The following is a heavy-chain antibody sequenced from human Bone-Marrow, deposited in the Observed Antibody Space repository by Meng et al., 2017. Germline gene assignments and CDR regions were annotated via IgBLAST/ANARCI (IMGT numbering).Heavy chain of an antibody. Sequence: QVQRVQFGAEVKRAWTSVKASCKASAYPLPTYYIDWVRQAPGQGLEWMGRINPNSGGPNYAQKFQGRVTMTRDTSISTAYMELSRLRSDDTAVYYCARELLYDSSGYYFEYFDYWGQGTLVTVSS. J-gene: IGHJ4*02. V-gene: IGHV1-2*06. CDR1: AYPLPTYY. D-gene: IGHD3-22*01. CDR3: ARELLYDSSGYYFEYFDY. CDR2: INPNSGGP.